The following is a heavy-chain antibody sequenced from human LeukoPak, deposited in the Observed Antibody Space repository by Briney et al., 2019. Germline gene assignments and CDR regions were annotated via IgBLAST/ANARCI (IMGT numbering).Heavy chain of an antibody. CDR2: ISVTGDST. Sequence: GGSLSLSCAAAGFTFSSYAMSWVRQAPGKGLEWVSGISVTGDSTYYADSVKGRFTISGDNSKNTLYLQMNSLRADDTAVYYCAKAYYGGKSWGQGAMLTLSS. J-gene: IGHJ4*02. CDR1: GFTFSSYA. V-gene: IGHV3-23*01. D-gene: IGHD4-23*01. CDR3: AKAYYGGKS.